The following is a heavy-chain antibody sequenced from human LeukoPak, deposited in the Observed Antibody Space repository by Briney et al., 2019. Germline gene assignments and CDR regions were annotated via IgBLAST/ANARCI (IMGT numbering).Heavy chain of an antibody. D-gene: IGHD6-19*01. J-gene: IGHJ6*03. CDR3: ASVIAVAHYYYYYMDV. CDR2: IYYSGST. Sequence: PSETLSLTCTVSGASFGSSSYYWGWIRQPPGKGLEWIGNIYYSGSTNYNPSLKSRVTISVDTSKNQFSLKLSSVTAADTAVYYCASVIAVAHYYYYYMDVWGKGTTVTISS. CDR1: GASFGSSSYY. V-gene: IGHV4-39*07.